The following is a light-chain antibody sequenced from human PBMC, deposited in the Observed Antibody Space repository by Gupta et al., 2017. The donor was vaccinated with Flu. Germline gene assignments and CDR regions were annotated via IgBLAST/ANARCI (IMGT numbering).Light chain of an antibody. Sequence: DIQMTQSPSSLSASVGDRVTITCRASQGISTWLAWYQLKPGKAPRSLIYAASYLRSGVPSRFSGSGSGTDFTLTISSLQPEDFATYSCQQENYYPVTFGGGTKVEIK. J-gene: IGKJ4*01. CDR1: QGISTW. CDR3: QQENYYPVT. CDR2: AAS. V-gene: IGKV1D-16*01.